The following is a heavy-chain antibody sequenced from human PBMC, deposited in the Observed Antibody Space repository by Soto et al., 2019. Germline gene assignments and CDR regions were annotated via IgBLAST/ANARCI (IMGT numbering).Heavy chain of an antibody. CDR3: ARDSSALDYYDSSLFDY. CDR1: VFTFSSYS. J-gene: IGHJ4*02. D-gene: IGHD3-22*01. V-gene: IGHV3-21*01. CDR2: ISSSSSYI. Sequence: GGSLRLSCAASVFTFSSYSMNWVRQAPGKGLEWVSSISSSSSYIYYADSVKGRFTISRDNAKNSLYLQMNSLRAEDTAVYYCARDSSALDYYDSSLFDYWGQGTLVTVSS.